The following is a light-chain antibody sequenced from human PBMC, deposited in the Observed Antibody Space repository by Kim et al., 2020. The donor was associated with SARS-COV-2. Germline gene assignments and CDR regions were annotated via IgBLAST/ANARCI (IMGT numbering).Light chain of an antibody. CDR1: QSVLSSSNNKSY. CDR3: QQDYSTPPT. J-gene: IGKJ1*01. CDR2: WAS. V-gene: IGKV4-1*01. Sequence: DIVMTQSPDSLTVSLGERATINCKSSQSVLSSSNNKSYLAWYQHKPGQPPKLLIYWASTRESGVPDRFSGSGSGTDFTLTISSLQAEDVAVYYCQQDYSTPPTFGQGTKVDIK.